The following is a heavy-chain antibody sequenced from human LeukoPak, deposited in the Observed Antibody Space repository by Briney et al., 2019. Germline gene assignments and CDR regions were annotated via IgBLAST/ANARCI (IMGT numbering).Heavy chain of an antibody. Sequence: GGSLRLSCAASGFTFSSYAMSWVRRAPGKGLEWVSAISGSGGSTYYADSVKGRFTISRDNSKNTLYLQMNSLRAEDTAVYYCAKEGGYGGNSGYPFDYWGQGTLVTVSS. CDR3: AKEGGYGGNSGYPFDY. V-gene: IGHV3-23*01. J-gene: IGHJ4*02. CDR1: GFTFSSYA. D-gene: IGHD4-23*01. CDR2: ISGSGGST.